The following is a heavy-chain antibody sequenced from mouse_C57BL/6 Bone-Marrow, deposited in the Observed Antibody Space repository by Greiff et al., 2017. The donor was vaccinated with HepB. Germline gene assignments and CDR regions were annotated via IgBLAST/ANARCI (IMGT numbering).Heavy chain of an antibody. D-gene: IGHD2-3*01. CDR2: INPYNGGT. J-gene: IGHJ2*01. CDR3: ARLVYDGYPVYFDY. CDR1: GYTFTDYY. Sequence: DVQLVESGPVLVKPGASVKMSCKASGYTFTDYYMNWVKQSHGKSLEWIGVINPYNGGTSYNQKFKGKATLTVDKSSSTAYMELNSLTSEDSAVYYCARLVYDGYPVYFDYWGQGTTLTVSS. V-gene: IGHV1-19*01.